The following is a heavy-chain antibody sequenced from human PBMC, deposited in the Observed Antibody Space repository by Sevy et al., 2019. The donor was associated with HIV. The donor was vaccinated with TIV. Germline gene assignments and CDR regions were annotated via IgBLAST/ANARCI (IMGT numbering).Heavy chain of an antibody. CDR1: GGSISSSSYY. CDR3: ARQSSGGILGVFDI. J-gene: IGHJ3*02. CDR2: IYYSGST. V-gene: IGHV4-39*01. D-gene: IGHD3-3*02. Sequence: SETLSLTCTVSGGSISSSSYYWGWIRQPPGKGLEWIGSIYYSGSTYYNPSLKSRVTISVDTSKNQFSLKLSSVTAADTAVYCCARQSSGGILGVFDIWGQGTMVTVSS.